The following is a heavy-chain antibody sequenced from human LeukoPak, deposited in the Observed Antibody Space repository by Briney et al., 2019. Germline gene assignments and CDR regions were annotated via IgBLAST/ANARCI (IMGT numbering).Heavy chain of an antibody. D-gene: IGHD3-10*01. V-gene: IGHV3-30*18. J-gene: IGHJ3*02. CDR2: ISYDGSNK. CDR3: AKGLWFGEVDAFDI. Sequence: PGGSLRLSCAASAFTFSSYGMHWVRQAPGKGLEWVAVISYDGSNKYYADSVKGRFTISRDNSKNTLYLQMNSLRAEDTAVYYCAKGLWFGEVDAFDIWGQGTMVTVSS. CDR1: AFTFSSYG.